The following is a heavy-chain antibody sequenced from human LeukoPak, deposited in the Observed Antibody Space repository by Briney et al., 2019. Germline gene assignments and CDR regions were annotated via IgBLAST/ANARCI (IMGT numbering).Heavy chain of an antibody. CDR1: GITLSNYG. CDR2: ISDSGGST. D-gene: IGHD3-22*01. Sequence: GVSLRLSCAVSGITLSNYGMSWVRQAPGKGLEWVAGISDSGGSTNYADSVKGRFTISRDNPKNPLYLQMNSLRAEDTAVYFCAKRGVVIRVILVGFHKEAYYFDSWGQGALVTVSS. CDR3: AKRGVVIRVILVGFHKEAYYFDS. V-gene: IGHV3-23*01. J-gene: IGHJ4*02.